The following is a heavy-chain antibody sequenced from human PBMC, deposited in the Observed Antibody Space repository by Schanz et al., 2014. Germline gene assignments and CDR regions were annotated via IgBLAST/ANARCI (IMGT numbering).Heavy chain of an antibody. CDR3: AKNRAGGYESFLDS. Sequence: EVQLLESGGALVRPGESLRLSCAASGFSFSSYTMSWVRQAPGKGLEWVSYISSSSSTIYYADSVKGRFTISRDNSKNSLYLQMDSLRSEDTALYYCAKNRAGGYESFLDSWGQGTLVTVSS. CDR1: GFSFSSYT. V-gene: IGHV3-48*04. D-gene: IGHD5-12*01. CDR2: ISSSSSTI. J-gene: IGHJ4*02.